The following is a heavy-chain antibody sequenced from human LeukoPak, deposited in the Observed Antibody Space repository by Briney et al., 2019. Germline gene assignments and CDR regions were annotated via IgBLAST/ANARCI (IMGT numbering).Heavy chain of an antibody. J-gene: IGHJ4*02. CDR1: GFTFSSYG. CDR2: ISYEGSNT. Sequence: GGSLRLSCAASGFTFSSYGLHWVRQAPGKGLEWPAVISYEGSNTYYADSVKGRFTISRDNSKDTLYLQMNSLRAEDAAVYYCAKAHCSGGSCYYILDYFDYWGQGTLVTVSS. CDR3: AKAHCSGGSCYYILDYFDY. D-gene: IGHD2-15*01. V-gene: IGHV3-30*18.